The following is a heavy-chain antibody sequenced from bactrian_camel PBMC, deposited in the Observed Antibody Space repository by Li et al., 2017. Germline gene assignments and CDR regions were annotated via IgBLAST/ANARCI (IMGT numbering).Heavy chain of an antibody. V-gene: IGHV3S26*01. Sequence: QLVESGGGSVQAGGSLRLSCAASRYTFSPYCMGWFRQAPGKEREGVANVDSYGVTRYTDISLGRFTLSRDNSRSTLYLQMSSLKPEDTAIYYCAAQRGSWCNDPRWVDYNSCGQGTQVTVS. D-gene: IGHD3*01. CDR1: RYTFSPYC. CDR2: VDSYGVT. CDR3: AAQRGSWCNDPRWVDYNS. J-gene: IGHJ4*01.